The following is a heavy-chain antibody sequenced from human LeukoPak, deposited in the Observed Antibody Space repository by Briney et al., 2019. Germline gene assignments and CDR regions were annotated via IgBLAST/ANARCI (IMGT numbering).Heavy chain of an antibody. CDR2: INHSGST. CDR1: GGSFSGYY. J-gene: IGHJ4*02. V-gene: IGHV4-34*01. Sequence: PSETLSLTCAVYGGSFSGYYWSWIRQPPGKGLEWIGEINHSGSTNYNPSLKSRVTISVDTSKNQFSLKLITVTAADTAVYYCARGRRFDYWGQGTLVTVSS. CDR3: ARGRRFDY.